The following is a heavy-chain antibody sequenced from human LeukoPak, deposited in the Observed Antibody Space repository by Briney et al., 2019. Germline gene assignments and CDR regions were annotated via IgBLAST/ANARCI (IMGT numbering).Heavy chain of an antibody. CDR3: ARDYGGSSPFDY. J-gene: IGHJ4*02. V-gene: IGHV3-48*03. CDR2: ISSSGSTI. CDR1: GFTFSSFE. Sequence: GGPLRLSCAASGFTFSSFEMHWVRQAPGKGLEWVSYISSSGSTIYYADSVQGRFTISRDNAKNSLYLQMNSLRAEDTAVYYCARDYGGSSPFDYWGQGTLVTVSS. D-gene: IGHD4-23*01.